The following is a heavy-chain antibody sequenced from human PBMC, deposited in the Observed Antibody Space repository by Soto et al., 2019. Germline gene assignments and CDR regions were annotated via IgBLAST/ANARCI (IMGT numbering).Heavy chain of an antibody. D-gene: IGHD3-9*01. Sequence: GGSLRLSCAASGFTFSSYGMHWVRQAPGKGLEWVAVISYDGSNKYYADSVKGRFTISRDNSKNTLYLQMNSLRAEDTAVYYCAKVYRAIFWDFGAFDIWGQGTMVTVSS. V-gene: IGHV3-30*18. CDR3: AKVYRAIFWDFGAFDI. CDR1: GFTFSSYG. J-gene: IGHJ3*02. CDR2: ISYDGSNK.